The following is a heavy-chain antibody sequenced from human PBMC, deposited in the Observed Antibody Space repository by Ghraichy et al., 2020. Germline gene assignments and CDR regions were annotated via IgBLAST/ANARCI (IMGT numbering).Heavy chain of an antibody. CDR3: AREGRENPVAAALPRLNSYYYGMDV. J-gene: IGHJ6*02. Sequence: TLSLTCTVSGGSISSYYWSWIRQPAGKGLEWIGRIYTSGSTNYNPSLKSRVTMSVDTSKNQFSLKLSSVTAADTAVYYCAREGRENPVAAALPRLNSYYYGMDVWGQGTTVTVSS. CDR1: GGSISSYY. CDR2: IYTSGST. D-gene: IGHD6-13*01. V-gene: IGHV4-4*07.